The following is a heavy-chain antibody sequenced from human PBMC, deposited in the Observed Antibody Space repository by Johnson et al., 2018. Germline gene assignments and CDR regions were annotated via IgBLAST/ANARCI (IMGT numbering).Heavy chain of an antibody. J-gene: IGHJ3*01. V-gene: IGHV3-15*07. Sequence: VQLVESGGGLVKPGGSLRLSCAASGFTFSHAWMNWVRLAPGKGLEWVGRITNDGTTEFAAPVKGSLPIPRDDSKDTVYLQMNSLKTEDTDVYYCASVSMLYWWGAFDFWGQGTMVTVSS. CDR1: GFTFSHAW. D-gene: IGHD2-15*01. CDR2: ITNDGTT. CDR3: ASVSMLYWWGAFDF.